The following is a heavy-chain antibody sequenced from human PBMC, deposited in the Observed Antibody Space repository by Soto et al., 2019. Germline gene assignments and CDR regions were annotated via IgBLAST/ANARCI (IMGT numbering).Heavy chain of an antibody. CDR3: ARVGAEAGASIYYYYYGMDV. D-gene: IGHD6-19*01. V-gene: IGHV4-59*01. CDR2: IYYSGST. Sequence: SETLSLTCTVSGCSISNYYWSWIRLPPGKGLEWIGHIYYSGSTKYNPSLKSRGTISVDTSKNQFSLKLSSVTAADTAVYYCARVGAEAGASIYYYYYGMDVWGQGTTVT. J-gene: IGHJ6*02. CDR1: GCSISNYY.